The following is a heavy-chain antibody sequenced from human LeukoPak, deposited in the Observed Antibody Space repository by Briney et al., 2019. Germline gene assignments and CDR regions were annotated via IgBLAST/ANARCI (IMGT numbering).Heavy chain of an antibody. J-gene: IGHJ6*02. V-gene: IGHV3-30*04. CDR2: ISYDGSNK. CDR1: GFTFSSYA. CDR3: ARDRIVVVPAAIPQYYYYGMDV. Sequence: GGSLRLSCAASGFTFSSYAMHWVRQAPGKGLEWVAVISYDGSNKYYADSVKGRFIISRDNSKNTLYLQMNSLRAEDTAVYYCARDRIVVVPAAIPQYYYYGMDVWGQGTTVTVS. D-gene: IGHD2-2*02.